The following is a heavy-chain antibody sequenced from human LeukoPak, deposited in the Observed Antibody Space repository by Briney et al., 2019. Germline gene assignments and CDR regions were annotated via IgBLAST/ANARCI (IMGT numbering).Heavy chain of an antibody. V-gene: IGHV3-7*01. CDR3: VTYSYNNAREFQY. CDR2: IKQDGGET. Sequence: PGGSLGLSCEGFGLTFSRDWMSWVRQAPGKGLEWVANIKQDGGETYYGDSVKGRFTISRDNAKNSLYLQMGSLRAEDTAVYYCVTYSYNNAREFQYWGQGTLVTVSS. CDR1: GLTFSRDW. D-gene: IGHD3-10*01. J-gene: IGHJ1*01.